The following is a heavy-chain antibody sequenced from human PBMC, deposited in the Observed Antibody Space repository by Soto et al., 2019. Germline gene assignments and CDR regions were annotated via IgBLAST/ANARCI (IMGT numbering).Heavy chain of an antibody. CDR1: GYTFTTYD. CDR3: ARNERALDAFDI. CDR2: INPSGGST. V-gene: IGHV1-46*01. Sequence: GASVKVSCKASGYTFTTYDISWVRQAPGQGLEWMGIINPSGGSTSYAQKFQGRVTMTRDTSTSTVYMELSSLRSEDTAVYYCARNERALDAFDIWGQGAMVTVSS. J-gene: IGHJ3*02.